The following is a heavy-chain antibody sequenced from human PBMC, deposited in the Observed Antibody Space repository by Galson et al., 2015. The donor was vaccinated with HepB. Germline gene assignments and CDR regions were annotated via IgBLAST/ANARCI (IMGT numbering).Heavy chain of an antibody. Sequence: SLRLSCAASGFTFSGSAMHWVRQAPGKGLEWVSLISWDGGSTYYADSVKGRFTISRDNSKNSLYLQMNSLRTEDTALYYCAKDIESAMVTDAFDIWGQGTMVTVSS. V-gene: IGHV3-43*01. CDR3: AKDIESAMVTDAFDI. D-gene: IGHD5-18*01. CDR2: ISWDGGST. J-gene: IGHJ3*02. CDR1: GFTFSGSA.